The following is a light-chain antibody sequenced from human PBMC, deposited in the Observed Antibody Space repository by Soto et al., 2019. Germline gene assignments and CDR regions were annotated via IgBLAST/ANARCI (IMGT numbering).Light chain of an antibody. V-gene: IGLV1-51*01. CDR2: DTN. CDR1: SSNIGKNY. CDR3: GTWDTSLSAVV. J-gene: IGLJ2*01. Sequence: QSVLTQPPSVSAAPGQKVTISCSGASSNIGKNYVSWYQQLPGTAPKLLIFDTNKRPSGIPDRFSGSKSGTSAALDITALQTGDEADYYGGTWDTSLSAVVFGGGTKLTVL.